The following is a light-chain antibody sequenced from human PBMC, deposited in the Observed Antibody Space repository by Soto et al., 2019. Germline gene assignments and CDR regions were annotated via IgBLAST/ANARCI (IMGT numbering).Light chain of an antibody. CDR3: QQYNNWPPWT. CDR2: NAS. CDR1: QTVSSN. J-gene: IGKJ1*01. V-gene: IGKV3-15*01. Sequence: EIVMTQSPAALSVSPGERATLSCKASQTVSSNLAWYQQKPGQAPRLLICNASTRATGIPARFSGSGSGTDFTLTISSLQSEDFAIYYCQQYNNWPPWTFGQGTKVESK.